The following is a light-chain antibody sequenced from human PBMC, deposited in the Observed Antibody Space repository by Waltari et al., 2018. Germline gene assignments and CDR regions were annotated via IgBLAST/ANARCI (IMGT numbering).Light chain of an antibody. CDR3: CSYVGGGTLI. CDR2: DVS. Sequence: QSALTQPASVSGSPGQSITISCMGTSNDIGGYNFVSWYQQHPGKAPKLRIYDVSKRPSGVSNRFAGSKSGNTASLTISGLQAEDEADYYCCSYVGGGTLIFGGGTNVTVL. CDR1: SNDIGGYNF. J-gene: IGLJ2*01. V-gene: IGLV2-23*02.